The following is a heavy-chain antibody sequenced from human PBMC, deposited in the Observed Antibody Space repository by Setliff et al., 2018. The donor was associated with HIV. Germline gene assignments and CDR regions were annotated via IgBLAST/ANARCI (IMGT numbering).Heavy chain of an antibody. CDR1: GYTFSSYG. CDR3: ARNKLSDAFDV. V-gene: IGHV1-18*01. J-gene: IGHJ3*01. CDR2: INSYDGNT. Sequence: ASVKVSCKASGYTFSSYGISWVRQAPGQGLEWMGWINSYDGNTNYEQKFQGGVTMTTDTSTTSAYLELRSLRPDDTAVYFCARNKLSDAFDVWGPGTMVTVSS. D-gene: IGHD1-1*01.